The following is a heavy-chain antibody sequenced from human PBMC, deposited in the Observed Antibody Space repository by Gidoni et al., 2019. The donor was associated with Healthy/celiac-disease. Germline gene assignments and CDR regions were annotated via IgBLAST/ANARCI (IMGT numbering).Heavy chain of an antibody. CDR2: IDWDDDK. Sequence: QVTLRESGPALVKPTQTLTLTCTFSGFSLSTSGMCVSWIRQPPGKALEWLARIDWDDDKYYSTSLKTRLTISKDTSKNQVVLTMTNMDPVDTATYYCARGEYYYDSSVWTFDIWGQGTMVTVSS. V-gene: IGHV2-70*15. D-gene: IGHD3-22*01. J-gene: IGHJ3*02. CDR1: GFSLSTSGMC. CDR3: ARGEYYYDSSVWTFDI.